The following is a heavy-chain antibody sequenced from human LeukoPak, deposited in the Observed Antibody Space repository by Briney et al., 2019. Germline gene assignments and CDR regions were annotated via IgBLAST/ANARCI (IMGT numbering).Heavy chain of an antibody. Sequence: SETLSLTCTVSGGSISSYYWSWIRPPPGKGLEWIGYIYYSGSTNYNPSLKSRVTISVDTSKNQFSLKLSSVTAADTAVYYCARHDYDFWSGYPNWFDPWGQGTLVTVSS. J-gene: IGHJ5*02. D-gene: IGHD3-3*01. CDR1: GGSISSYY. CDR3: ARHDYDFWSGYPNWFDP. V-gene: IGHV4-59*08. CDR2: IYYSGST.